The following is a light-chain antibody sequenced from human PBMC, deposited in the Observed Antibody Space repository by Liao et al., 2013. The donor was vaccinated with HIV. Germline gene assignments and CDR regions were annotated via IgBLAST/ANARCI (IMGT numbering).Light chain of an antibody. CDR2: YDT. CDR3: QVWDRSSGHRV. Sequence: SFVLTQPPSVSVAPGKTASITCGGSNIGSKSVHWYQQKPGQAPVLVIYYDTERPSGVPERMSGSKSGNTATLTISRVDAGDEADYYCQVWDRSSGHRVFGGGTKLTVL. V-gene: IGLV3-21*04. CDR1: NIGSKS. J-gene: IGLJ3*02.